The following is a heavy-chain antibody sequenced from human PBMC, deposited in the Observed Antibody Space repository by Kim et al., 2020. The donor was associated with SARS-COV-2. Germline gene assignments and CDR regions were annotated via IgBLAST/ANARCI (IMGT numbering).Heavy chain of an antibody. J-gene: IGHJ4*02. Sequence: GGSLRLSCAVSEFSAGSKFMTWVRQAPGRGMEWVSLIYSNGDTAYAHSVRGRFTISRDSSKNALFLQMNSLSVEDSAMYYCARKTDNAGHGAFWGRGILV. V-gene: IGHV3-53*01. CDR1: EFSAGSKF. CDR3: ARKTDNAGHGAF. CDR2: IYSNGDT. D-gene: IGHD6-13*01.